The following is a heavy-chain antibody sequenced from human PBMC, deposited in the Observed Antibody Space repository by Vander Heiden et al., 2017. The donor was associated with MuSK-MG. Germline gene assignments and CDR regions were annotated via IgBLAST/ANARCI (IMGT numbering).Heavy chain of an antibody. Sequence: EVRLGESGGDWVQPGGSLRLCCAAPEFSFRTYTMNWVRHAAGKGLEWVSYISSSSSTIYYADSVKGRFTISRDNAKNSLYLQMNSLRAEDTAVYYCARRGSSGSSYYFDYWGQGTLVTVSS. J-gene: IGHJ4*02. V-gene: IGHV3-48*01. D-gene: IGHD6-19*01. CDR1: EFSFRTYT. CDR3: ARRGSSGSSYYFDY. CDR2: ISSSSSTI.